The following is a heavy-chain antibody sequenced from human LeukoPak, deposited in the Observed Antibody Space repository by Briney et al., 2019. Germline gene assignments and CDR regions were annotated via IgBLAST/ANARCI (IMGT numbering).Heavy chain of an antibody. CDR2: ISGSGGST. Sequence: PGGSLRLSCAASGFTFSSYGMSWVRQAPGKGLEWVSAISGSGGSTYYADSVKGRFTISRDNSKNTLYLQMNSLRAEDTAVYYCARDLSIVGAEPFDYWGQGTLVTVFS. CDR1: GFTFSSYG. D-gene: IGHD1-26*01. V-gene: IGHV3-23*01. CDR3: ARDLSIVGAEPFDY. J-gene: IGHJ4*02.